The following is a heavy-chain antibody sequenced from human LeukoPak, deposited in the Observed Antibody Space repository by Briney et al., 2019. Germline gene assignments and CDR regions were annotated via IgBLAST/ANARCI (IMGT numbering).Heavy chain of an antibody. D-gene: IGHD3-3*01. Sequence: SETLSLTCAVSGVSIRSAGYSYYWIRQYSGKGLEWIGHIYYSGSPSYNPSLKSRVTISMDTSKNHFSLNLTSVTAADTAVYYCARDGATGVFETWGQGTLVAVSS. CDR3: ARDGATGVFET. V-gene: IGHV4-31*11. CDR1: GVSIRSAGYS. CDR2: IYYSGSP. J-gene: IGHJ5*02.